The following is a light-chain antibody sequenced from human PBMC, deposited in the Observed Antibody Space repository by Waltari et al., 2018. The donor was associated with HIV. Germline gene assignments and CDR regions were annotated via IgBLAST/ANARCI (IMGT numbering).Light chain of an antibody. Sequence: DIVMTQSPESLTVSLGARATINCSASRTVLSESDNRNYLAWYQQEPGQSPNMLIYWASPRQSGVPNRFSASGSGTNFSLTISSLQAEDVALYYCQQYFTVRPTFGGGTKVEI. CDR2: WAS. CDR1: RTVLSESDNRNY. CDR3: QQYFTVRPT. V-gene: IGKV4-1*01. J-gene: IGKJ4*01.